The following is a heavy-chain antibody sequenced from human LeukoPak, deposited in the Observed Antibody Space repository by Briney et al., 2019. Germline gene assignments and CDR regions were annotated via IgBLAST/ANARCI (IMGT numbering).Heavy chain of an antibody. CDR1: GGSISSSSYY. J-gene: IGHJ4*02. CDR3: GGGYYYDSSGYRLIDY. CDR2: IYYSGST. D-gene: IGHD3-22*01. V-gene: IGHV4-39*07. Sequence: PSETLFLTCTVSGGSISSSSYYWGWIRQPPGKGLEWIGSIYYSGSTYYNPSLKSRVTISVDTSKNQFSLKLSSVTAADTAVYYCGGGYYYDSSGYRLIDYWGQGTLVTVSS.